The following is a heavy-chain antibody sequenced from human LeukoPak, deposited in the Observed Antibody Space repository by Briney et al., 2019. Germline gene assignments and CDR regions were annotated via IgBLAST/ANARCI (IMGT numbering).Heavy chain of an antibody. Sequence: SETLSLTCSVSGGSFSGYYWSWIRQPPGKGLEWIGDMYYSGSTNYNPSLKSRVTISVDTSKNQFSLKLSSVTAADTAVYYCARGTVFGVATNWFDPWGQGTLVTVSS. D-gene: IGHD3-3*01. CDR2: MYYSGST. J-gene: IGHJ5*02. CDR1: GGSFSGYY. V-gene: IGHV4-59*01. CDR3: ARGTVFGVATNWFDP.